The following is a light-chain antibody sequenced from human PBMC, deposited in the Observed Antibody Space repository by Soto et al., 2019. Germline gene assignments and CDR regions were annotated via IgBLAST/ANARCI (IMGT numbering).Light chain of an antibody. CDR1: QSVYNS. CDR2: GAS. V-gene: IGKV3-15*01. Sequence: ETELTQSPATLSVSPGERATLSCRARQSVYNSLAWYQERPGQAPRLLIYGASTRATGIPARFSGSGSGTEFTLTISSLQSEDSAIDYRQQYTNCPTFGHGTKVDSK. CDR3: QQYTNCPT. J-gene: IGKJ1*01.